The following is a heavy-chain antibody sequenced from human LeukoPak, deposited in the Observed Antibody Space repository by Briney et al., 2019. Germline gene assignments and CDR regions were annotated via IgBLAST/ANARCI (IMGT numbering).Heavy chain of an antibody. J-gene: IGHJ4*02. CDR3: AKAPEWELQAGFDY. Sequence: PGGSLRLSCAASGFTFDDYAMHWVRQAPGKGLEWVSGISWNSGSIGYADSVEGRFTISRDNAKNSLYLQMNSLRAEDTALYYCAKAPEWELQAGFDYWGQGTLVTVSS. D-gene: IGHD1-26*01. V-gene: IGHV3-9*01. CDR2: ISWNSGSI. CDR1: GFTFDDYA.